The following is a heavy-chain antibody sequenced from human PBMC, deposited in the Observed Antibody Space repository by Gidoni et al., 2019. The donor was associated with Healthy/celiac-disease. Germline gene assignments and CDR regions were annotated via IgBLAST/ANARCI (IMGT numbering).Heavy chain of an antibody. Sequence: EVQLLESGGGLVQPGGSLRLSCAASGFTFRSYAMSWVRQAPGKGLEWGSGISGSGGSTYYADSVKGRFTISRDNSKNTLYLQMNSLRAEDTAVYYCANDKYSSSSPGEFDYWGQGTLVTVSS. CDR3: ANDKYSSSSPGEFDY. CDR1: GFTFRSYA. D-gene: IGHD6-6*01. V-gene: IGHV3-23*01. CDR2: ISGSGGST. J-gene: IGHJ4*02.